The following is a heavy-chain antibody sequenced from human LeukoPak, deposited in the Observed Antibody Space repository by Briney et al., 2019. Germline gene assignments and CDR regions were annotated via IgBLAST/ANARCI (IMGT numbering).Heavy chain of an antibody. D-gene: IGHD2-15*01. CDR3: ARRGGYYTGGTCYQLGY. Sequence: ASVKVSCKASGYTFTSYDINWVRQATGQGLEWMGWMNPNSGNTGYAQKFQGRVTITRNTSISTAYMELSSLRSEDTAVYYCARRGGYYTGGTCYQLGYCCQAILVNVSS. CDR1: GYTFTSYD. J-gene: IGHJ4*02. V-gene: IGHV1-8*03. CDR2: MNPNSGNT.